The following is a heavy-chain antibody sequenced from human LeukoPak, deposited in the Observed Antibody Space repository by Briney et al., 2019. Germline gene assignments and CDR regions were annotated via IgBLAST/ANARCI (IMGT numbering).Heavy chain of an antibody. Sequence: SETLSLTCSVSGGSISSYYWSWIRQPPGKGLEWIGHIYYSGSTNYNPSLKSRVTISLDTSKNQFSLNLRSVTAADTAVYFCARQGDSGRSYDYWGQGTLVTVSS. J-gene: IGHJ4*02. CDR3: ARQGDSGRSYDY. CDR1: GGSISSYY. D-gene: IGHD3-22*01. V-gene: IGHV4-59*08. CDR2: IYYSGST.